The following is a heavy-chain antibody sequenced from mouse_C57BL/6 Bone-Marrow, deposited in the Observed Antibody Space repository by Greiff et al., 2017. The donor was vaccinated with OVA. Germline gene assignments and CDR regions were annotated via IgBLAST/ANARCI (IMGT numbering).Heavy chain of an antibody. CDR3: ASSAYAMDY. CDR2: ISYDGSN. Sequence: EVQLVESGPGLVKPSQSLSLTCSVTGYSITSGYYWNWIRQFPGNKLEWMGYISYDGSNNYNPSLKNRISITRDTSKNQFFLKLNSVTTEDTATYYCASSAYAMDYWGQGTSVTVSS. CDR1: GYSITSGYY. J-gene: IGHJ4*01. D-gene: IGHD1-2*01. V-gene: IGHV3-6*01.